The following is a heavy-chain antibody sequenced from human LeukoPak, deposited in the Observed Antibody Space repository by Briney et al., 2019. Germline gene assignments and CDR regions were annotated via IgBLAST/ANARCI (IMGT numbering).Heavy chain of an antibody. CDR1: GGTFTNYA. D-gene: IGHD3-9*01. Sequence: ASVKVSCKATGGTFTNYAVSWVRQAPGQGLEWMGRIIVTLGTPNYAQKFQGRVAITADKSTSAAYMELSSLRSEDTAVYYCARAVDDDLAGYYWGDWFDPWGQGTLVTVSS. J-gene: IGHJ5*02. CDR2: IIVTLGTP. CDR3: ARAVDDDLAGYYWGDWFDP. V-gene: IGHV1-69*04.